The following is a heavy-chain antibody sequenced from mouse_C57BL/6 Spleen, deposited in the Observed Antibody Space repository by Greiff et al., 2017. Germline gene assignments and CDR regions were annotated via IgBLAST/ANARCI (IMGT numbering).Heavy chain of an antibody. J-gene: IGHJ1*03. Sequence: VQRVESGPGLVAPSQSLSITCTVSGFSLTSYAISWVRQPPGQGLAWLGVIWPGGGTNYNSALKSRLSTSKDNSKSQVFLKMNSLQTDDTARYYCARKGSSYENWYFDVWGTGTTVTVSS. CDR1: GFSLTSYA. V-gene: IGHV2-9-1*01. CDR3: ARKGSSYENWYFDV. D-gene: IGHD1-1*01. CDR2: IWPGGGT.